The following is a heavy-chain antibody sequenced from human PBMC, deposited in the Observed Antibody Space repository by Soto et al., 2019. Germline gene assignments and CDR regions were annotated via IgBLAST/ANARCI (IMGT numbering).Heavy chain of an antibody. D-gene: IGHD2-15*01. Sequence: QVQLVQSGAEVKKPGASVKVSCKASGYIFTAYSMHWVRQAPGQGLEWMGVVNPSGGSTNDAQKFRGRITMTRETSTSTVYMDLSSLTSEDTAVYYCAREENCSDGVCYSEYFQRWGQGTLVTVSS. CDR1: GYIFTAYS. J-gene: IGHJ1*01. V-gene: IGHV1-46*01. CDR2: VNPSGGST. CDR3: AREENCSDGVCYSEYFQR.